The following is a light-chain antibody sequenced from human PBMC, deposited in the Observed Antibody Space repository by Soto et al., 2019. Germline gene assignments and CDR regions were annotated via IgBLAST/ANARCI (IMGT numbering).Light chain of an antibody. CDR2: AAS. J-gene: IGKJ2*01. CDR1: QGFNTS. Sequence: DIQVTQSPASLSATVGDRVTITCRTSQGFNTSLNWYQQKSGEAPRLLIAASDLERGVTSRFRDGVSGTDLTLAISGLRPEDFATYYRQQTYITPYTHGQATKLQI. CDR3: QQTYITPYT. V-gene: IGKV1-39*01.